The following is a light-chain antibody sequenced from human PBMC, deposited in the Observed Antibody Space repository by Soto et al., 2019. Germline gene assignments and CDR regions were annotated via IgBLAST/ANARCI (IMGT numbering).Light chain of an antibody. CDR1: QSVLYSSNSKNH. J-gene: IGKJ1*01. CDR2: WAS. V-gene: IGKV4-1*01. CDR3: QQYYSTPWT. Sequence: DIVMTQSPASLAVSLGERATINCKSSQSVLYSSNSKNHLAWYQQKSGQPPKLLIYWASTRESGVPDRFRGSGSGTDFTLTISSLQAEDVAVYYCQQYYSTPWTFGQGTKVEIK.